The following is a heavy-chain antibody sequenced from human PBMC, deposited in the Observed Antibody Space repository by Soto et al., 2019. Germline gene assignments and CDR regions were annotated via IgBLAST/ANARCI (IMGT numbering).Heavy chain of an antibody. CDR3: ARDVERGYSRPRWFGP. CDR2: IYYDGSN. V-gene: IGHV4-39*02. CDR1: GVSVNNNNYY. J-gene: IGHJ5*02. D-gene: IGHD5-18*01. Sequence: QLQLQESGPGLVKPSETLSLTCTVSGVSVNNNNYYWGWIRQPPGKGLEWIGSIYYDGSNYYNSPLKGRVTLSVDTSKNQFSLKVSSVTAADTALYYCARDVERGYSRPRWFGPWGQGTLVTGSS.